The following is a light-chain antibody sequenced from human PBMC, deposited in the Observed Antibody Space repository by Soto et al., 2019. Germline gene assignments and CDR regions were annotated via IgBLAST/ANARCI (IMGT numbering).Light chain of an antibody. Sequence: DIQMTQSPSSLSASVGDRVTITCQASQDISNYLNWYQQKPGKAPKLLIYDASNLETGVPSRFSGSGSGTDFTFTISSLQPEAIATYYCQQYDNLPWTFCQGTKVEIK. CDR1: QDISNY. CDR3: QQYDNLPWT. J-gene: IGKJ1*01. V-gene: IGKV1-33*01. CDR2: DAS.